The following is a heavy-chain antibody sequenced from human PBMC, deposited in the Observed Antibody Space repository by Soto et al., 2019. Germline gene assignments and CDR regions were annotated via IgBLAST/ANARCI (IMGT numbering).Heavy chain of an antibody. J-gene: IGHJ4*02. Sequence: SETLSLTCTVSGGSISSGGYYWSWIRQHPGKGLEWIGYIYYSGSTYYNPSLKSRVTISVDTSKNQFSLKLSSVTAADTAVYYCASGVTMVRGVIPIDYWGQGTLVTVSS. CDR3: ASGVTMVRGVIPIDY. D-gene: IGHD3-10*01. CDR2: IYYSGST. CDR1: GGSISSGGYY. V-gene: IGHV4-31*03.